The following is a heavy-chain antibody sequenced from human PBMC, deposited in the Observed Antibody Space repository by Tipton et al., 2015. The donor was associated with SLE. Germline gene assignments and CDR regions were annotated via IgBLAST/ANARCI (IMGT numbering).Heavy chain of an antibody. CDR1: GYSISSGYY. J-gene: IGHJ4*02. CDR3: ARGLLLWFGELLYPFDY. Sequence: TLSLTCAVSGYSISSGYYWGWIRQPPGKGLEWIGSIYHSGSTYYNPALKSRVTISVDTSKNQFSLKLSPVTAADTAVYYCARGLLLWFGELLYPFDYWGQGTLVTVSS. V-gene: IGHV4-38-2*01. CDR2: IYHSGST. D-gene: IGHD3-10*01.